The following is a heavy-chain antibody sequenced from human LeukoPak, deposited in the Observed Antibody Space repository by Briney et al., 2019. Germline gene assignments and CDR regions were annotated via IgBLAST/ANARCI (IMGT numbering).Heavy chain of an antibody. CDR2: IWYDGSNK. V-gene: IGHV3-33*01. J-gene: IGHJ4*02. CDR3: ARHSILAASGTGVFDY. D-gene: IGHD6-13*01. Sequence: GGSLRLSCAASGFTFSSYGMHWVRQAPGKGLEWVAVIWYDGSNKYYADSVKGRFTISRDNSKNTLYLQMNSLRAEDTAVYYCARHSILAASGTGVFDYWGQGTLVTVSS. CDR1: GFTFSSYG.